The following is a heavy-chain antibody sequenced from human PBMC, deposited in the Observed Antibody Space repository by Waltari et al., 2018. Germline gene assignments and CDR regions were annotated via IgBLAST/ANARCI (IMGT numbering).Heavy chain of an antibody. J-gene: IGHJ4*02. D-gene: IGHD2-15*01. CDR3: AKDGRGYCSGGSCPFDY. V-gene: IGHV3-23*01. CDR2: ISGSGGST. Sequence: EVQLLESGGGLVQPGGSLRLSCAASGFTVSSYAMSWVRQAPGRGLGWVSAISGSGGSTYYADSVKGRFTISRDNSKNTLYLQMNSLRAEDTAVYYCAKDGRGYCSGGSCPFDYWGQGTLVTVSS. CDR1: GFTVSSYA.